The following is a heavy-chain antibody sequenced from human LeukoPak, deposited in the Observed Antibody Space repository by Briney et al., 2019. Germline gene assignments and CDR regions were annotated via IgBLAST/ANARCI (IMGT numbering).Heavy chain of an antibody. CDR3: AKDLVAMVTSGNDY. CDR2: ISGSGGST. D-gene: IGHD5-18*01. Sequence: PGGSLRLSCAASGFTFSSYAMSWVRQAPGKGLEWVSAISGSGGSTYYADSVKGRFTISRDNSKNTLYLQMNSLRAEDTAVYYCAKDLVAMVTSGNDYWGQGTLVTVSS. CDR1: GFTFSSYA. V-gene: IGHV3-23*01. J-gene: IGHJ4*02.